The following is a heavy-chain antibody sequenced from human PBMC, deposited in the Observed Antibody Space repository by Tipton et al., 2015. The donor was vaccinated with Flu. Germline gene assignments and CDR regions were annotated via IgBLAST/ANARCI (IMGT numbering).Heavy chain of an antibody. CDR1: KFSFSNFW. Sequence: SLRLSCAGSKFSFSNFWMHWVRQAPGKGLEWVANIKQDGSEKYYVDSVKGRFTISRDNAKNSLYLQMNSLGAEDTAVYYCVGKLHYWGQGTLVTVSS. CDR2: IKQDGSEK. D-gene: IGHD1-1*01. CDR3: VGKLHY. V-gene: IGHV3-7*03. J-gene: IGHJ4*02.